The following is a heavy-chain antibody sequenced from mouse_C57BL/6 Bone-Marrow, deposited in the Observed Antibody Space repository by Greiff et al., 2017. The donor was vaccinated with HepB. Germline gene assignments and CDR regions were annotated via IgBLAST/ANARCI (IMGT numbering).Heavy chain of an antibody. Sequence: QVQLQQSGAELVRPGASVTLSCKASGYTFTDYEMHWVKQTPVHGLEWIGAIDPETGGTAYNQKFKGKAILTADKSSSTAYMELRSLTSEDSAVYYCTRGSYYGNYGAYAMDYWGQGTSVTVSS. V-gene: IGHV1-15*01. J-gene: IGHJ4*01. D-gene: IGHD2-1*01. CDR1: GYTFTDYE. CDR2: IDPETGGT. CDR3: TRGSYYGNYGAYAMDY.